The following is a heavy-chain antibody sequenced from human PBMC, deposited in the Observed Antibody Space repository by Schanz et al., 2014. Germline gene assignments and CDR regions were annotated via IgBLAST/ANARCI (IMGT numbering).Heavy chain of an antibody. CDR1: GFTFSSYG. CDR2: IWYDGSNK. D-gene: IGHD1-26*01. CDR3: ARDMTSMGESGFYYYGMDV. Sequence: VQLVESGGGLVQPGGSLRLSCSASGFTFSSYGMHWVRQAPGRGLEWVALIWYDGSNKYYAESVKGRFTISRDNPKNTLYLQMNSLRAEDTAVYYCARDMTSMGESGFYYYGMDVWGRGTTATVSS. J-gene: IGHJ6*02. V-gene: IGHV3-33*08.